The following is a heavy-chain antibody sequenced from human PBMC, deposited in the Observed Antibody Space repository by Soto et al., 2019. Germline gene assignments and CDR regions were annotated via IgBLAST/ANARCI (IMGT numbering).Heavy chain of an antibody. CDR3: ARESEDLTSNFDY. CDR1: GFTFTRYS. CDR2: ISSTTNYV. V-gene: IGHV3-21*01. Sequence: GGSLRLSCAASGFTFTRYSMNWVRQAPGKGLEWVSSISSTTNYVYYADSMKGRFTVSRDNAKNSVYLEMNSLSAEDTAVYYCARESEDLTSNFDYWGQGTLVTVSS. J-gene: IGHJ4*02.